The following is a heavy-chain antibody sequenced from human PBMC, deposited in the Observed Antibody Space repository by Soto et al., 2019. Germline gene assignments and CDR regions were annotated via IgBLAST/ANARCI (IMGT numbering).Heavy chain of an antibody. D-gene: IGHD5-12*01. CDR3: AKDVNIVATITFSFYFDY. CDR1: GFTFSSYG. V-gene: IGHV3-30*18. CDR2: ISYDGSNK. Sequence: PGGSLRLSCAASGFTFSSYGMHWVRQAPGKGLEWVAVISYDGSNKYYADSVKGRFTISRDNSKNTLYLQMNSLRAEDTAVYYFAKDVNIVATITFSFYFDYWGQGTLVTVSS. J-gene: IGHJ4*02.